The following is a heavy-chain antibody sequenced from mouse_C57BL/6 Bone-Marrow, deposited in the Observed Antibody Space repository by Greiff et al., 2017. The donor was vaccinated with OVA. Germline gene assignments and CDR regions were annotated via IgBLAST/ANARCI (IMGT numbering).Heavy chain of an antibody. V-gene: IGHV1-66*01. CDR2: IYPGSGNT. Sequence: QVQLQQSGPELVKPGASVKISCKASGYSFTSYYIHWVKQRPGQGLEWIGWIYPGSGNTKYNEKFKGKATLTADTSSRTAYMQLSSLTSEDSAVYYCARERDWYFDVWGTGTTVTVSS. J-gene: IGHJ1*03. CDR3: ARERDWYFDV. CDR1: GYSFTSYY.